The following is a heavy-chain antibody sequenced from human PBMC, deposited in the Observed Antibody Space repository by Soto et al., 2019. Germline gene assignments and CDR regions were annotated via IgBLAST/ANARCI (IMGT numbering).Heavy chain of an antibody. J-gene: IGHJ6*02. CDR2: IVVDSNTA. V-gene: IGHV1-69*06. CDR3: ASGRIVVVGSRAYYGMDV. Sequence: QVVLLQSGAEVKEPGSSVRVSCQVSGSTFNNFAFSWVRQAPGHGPEGTGGIVVDSNTAEYSQRFQDRVTITADTSTDTLYMELGSLRYEDRAVYYCASGRIVVVGSRAYYGMDVWGQGTTVTVSS. CDR1: GSTFNNFA. D-gene: IGHD6-19*01.